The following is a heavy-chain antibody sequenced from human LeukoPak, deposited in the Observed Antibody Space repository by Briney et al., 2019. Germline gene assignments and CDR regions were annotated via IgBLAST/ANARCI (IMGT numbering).Heavy chain of an antibody. V-gene: IGHV3-30-3*02. J-gene: IGHJ6*03. CDR2: ISYDGKKD. D-gene: IGHD3-3*01. Sequence: PGRSLRLSCAASGFTFSNYAMSWVRQTPDRVLEWVASISYDGKKDFYADSVKGRFTISRNNSKNTLYLQMNSLRAEDTAVYYCAKNGDLRFSPNYYYMDVWGKGTTVTVSS. CDR1: GFTFSNYA. CDR3: AKNGDLRFSPNYYYMDV.